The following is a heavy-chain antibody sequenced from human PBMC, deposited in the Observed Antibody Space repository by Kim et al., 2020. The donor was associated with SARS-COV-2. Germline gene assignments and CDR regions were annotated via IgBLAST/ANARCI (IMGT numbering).Heavy chain of an antibody. CDR3: ARVRSGGIYYYYYYGMDV. V-gene: IGHV4-34*01. J-gene: IGHJ6*02. D-gene: IGHD2-15*01. Sequence: LKSRVTISVDTSKNQFSLKRSSVTAADTAVYYCARVRSGGIYYYYYYGMDVWGQGTTVTVSS.